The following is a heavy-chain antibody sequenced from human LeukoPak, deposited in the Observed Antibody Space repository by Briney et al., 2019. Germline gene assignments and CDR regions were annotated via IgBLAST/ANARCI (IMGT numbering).Heavy chain of an antibody. Sequence: PGGSLRLSCAASGFTFSSYGMTWVRQAPGKGLEWVSYISSSGSTIYYADSVKGRFTISRDNAKNSLYLQMNSLRAEDTAVYYCARVYYDSSGYYATWGFDYWGQGTLVTVSS. V-gene: IGHV3-48*04. D-gene: IGHD3-22*01. CDR3: ARVYYDSSGYYATWGFDY. CDR1: GFTFSSYG. J-gene: IGHJ4*02. CDR2: ISSSGSTI.